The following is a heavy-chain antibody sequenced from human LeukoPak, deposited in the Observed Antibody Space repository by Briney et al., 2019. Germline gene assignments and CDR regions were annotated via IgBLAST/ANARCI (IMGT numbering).Heavy chain of an antibody. V-gene: IGHV5-51*01. CDR2: IYPGDSDT. D-gene: IGHD3-22*01. Sequence: GESLKISCKGSGYSFTSYWIGWVRQMPGKGLEWMGIIYPGDSDTRYSPSFQGQVTISADKSISTAYLQWSSLKASDTAMYYCTRLPYVDYYDSSGYYYGGPSRYFDYWGQGTLVTVSS. CDR1: GYSFTSYW. J-gene: IGHJ4*02. CDR3: TRLPYVDYYDSSGYYYGGPSRYFDY.